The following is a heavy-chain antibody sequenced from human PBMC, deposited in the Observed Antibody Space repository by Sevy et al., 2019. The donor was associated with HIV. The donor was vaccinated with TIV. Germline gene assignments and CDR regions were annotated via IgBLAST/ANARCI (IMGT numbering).Heavy chain of an antibody. CDR3: ARDSLSEYDDSSGYYSGAFYI. CDR2: ISYDGSNK. D-gene: IGHD3-22*01. J-gene: IGHJ3*02. V-gene: IGHV3-30-3*01. Sequence: GGSLRLSCAASGFTFSSYAMHWVRQAPGKGLEWVAVISYDGSNKYYADSVKGRFTISRDNSKNTLYLQMNSLRAEDTAVYYCARDSLSEYDDSSGYYSGAFYIWGQGTMVTVSS. CDR1: GFTFSSYA.